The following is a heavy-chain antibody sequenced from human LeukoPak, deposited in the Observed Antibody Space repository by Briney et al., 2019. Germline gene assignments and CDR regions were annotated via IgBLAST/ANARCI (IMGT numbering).Heavy chain of an antibody. J-gene: IGHJ4*02. CDR2: IKQEGSEK. Sequence: GGSLRLSCAASGFIFSSYWMCWVRQAPGKGLEWGANIKQEGSEKYYVDSVKGRFTISRDNAKNSLYLQMNSLRAEDTAVYYCARRWVAASSFDYWGQGTLVTVSS. D-gene: IGHD2-15*01. CDR3: ARRWVAASSFDY. V-gene: IGHV3-7*01. CDR1: GFIFSSYW.